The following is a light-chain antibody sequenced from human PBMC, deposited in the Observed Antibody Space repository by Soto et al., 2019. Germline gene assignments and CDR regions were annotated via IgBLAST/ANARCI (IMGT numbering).Light chain of an antibody. J-gene: IGKJ3*01. CDR3: QQYTSYPLT. CDR2: AAS. Sequence: DIQMTQSPSSLSASVGDRVTITCRASQGIDKYLAWFQQKPGRDPKCLIYAASSLQTGVPSKFSGSGSGTDFTLTISSLQPGDFATYYCQQYTSYPLTFGPGTKVDVK. V-gene: IGKV1-16*02. CDR1: QGIDKY.